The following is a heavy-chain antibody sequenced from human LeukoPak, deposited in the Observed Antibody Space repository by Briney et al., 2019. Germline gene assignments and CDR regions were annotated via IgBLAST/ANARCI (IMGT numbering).Heavy chain of an antibody. CDR2: IYYSGST. CDR1: GGSISSYY. J-gene: IGHJ4*02. Sequence: PSETLSLTCTVSGGSISSYYWSWIRQPPGKGLEWIGYIYYSGSTNYNPSLKSRVTISVDTSKNQFSLKLSSVTAADTAVYYCARGYYYDSSGYPPPLDYWGQGTLVTVSS. V-gene: IGHV4-59*01. CDR3: ARGYYYDSSGYPPPLDY. D-gene: IGHD3-22*01.